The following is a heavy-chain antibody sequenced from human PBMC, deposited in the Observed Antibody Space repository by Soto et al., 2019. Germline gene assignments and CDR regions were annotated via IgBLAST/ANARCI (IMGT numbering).Heavy chain of an antibody. J-gene: IGHJ3*02. CDR3: ARDPRPGCAFDI. CDR2: IYHTGSA. Sequence: SETLSLTCAVSGGSIGTYYWAWIRQPPGKGLEWIGYIYHTGSAVYNPSLRSRVTMSIDTSKNQVSLRLNSVTATDTAVYYCARDPRPGCAFDIWGQGTMVTVSS. CDR1: GGSIGTYY. V-gene: IGHV4-59*08.